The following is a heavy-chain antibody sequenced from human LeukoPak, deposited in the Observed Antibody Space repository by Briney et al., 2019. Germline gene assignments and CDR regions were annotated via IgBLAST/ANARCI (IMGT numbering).Heavy chain of an antibody. J-gene: IGHJ4*02. CDR1: GYTFTSYG. CDR3: ASGGQLWLSTGFDY. CDR2: ISAYNGNT. D-gene: IGHD5-18*01. V-gene: IGHV1-18*01. Sequence: GPSVKVSCKASGYTFTSYGISWGRQAPGQGLEWMGWISAYNGNTNYAQKFQGRVTITADESTSTAYMELSSLRSEDTAVYYCASGGQLWLSTGFDYWGQGTLVTVSS.